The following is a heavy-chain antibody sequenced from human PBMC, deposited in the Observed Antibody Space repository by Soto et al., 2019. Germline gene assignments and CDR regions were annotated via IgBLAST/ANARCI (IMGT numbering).Heavy chain of an antibody. CDR3: ASVNWNYQGAAAY. V-gene: IGHV4-59*01. CDR2: IYYSGST. CDR1: GGSISSYY. Sequence: SETLSLTCTVSGGSISSYYWSWIRQPPGKGLEWIGYIYYSGSTNYNPSLKSRVTISVDTSKNQFSLKLSSVTAADTAVYYCASVNWNYQGAAAYWGQGTLVTVSS. J-gene: IGHJ4*02. D-gene: IGHD1-7*01.